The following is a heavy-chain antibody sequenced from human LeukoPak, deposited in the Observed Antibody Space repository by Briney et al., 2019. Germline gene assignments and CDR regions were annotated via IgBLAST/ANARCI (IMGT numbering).Heavy chain of an antibody. J-gene: IGHJ6*03. CDR1: GGSISSGSYY. CDR3: AREGLTVTRYYYYYYMDV. V-gene: IGHV4-61*02. D-gene: IGHD4-17*01. CDR2: IYTSGST. Sequence: SQTLSLTCTVSGGSISSGSYYWSCIRQPAGKGLECIGRIYTSGSTNYNPSLKSRVTISVDTSKNQFSLKLSSVTAADTAVYYCAREGLTVTRYYYYYYMDVWGKGTTVTVSS.